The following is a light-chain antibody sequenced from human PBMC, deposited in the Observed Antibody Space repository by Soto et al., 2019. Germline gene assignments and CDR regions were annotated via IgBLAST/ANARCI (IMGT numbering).Light chain of an antibody. J-gene: IGLJ1*01. V-gene: IGLV1-40*01. CDR3: QSYDSSLSSRGV. CDR1: ISNIGAGYD. CDR2: SNN. Sequence: LRLPPYVSGAPGQRFTISFTGSISNIGAGYDVHWYHQVPGAAPKLPISSNNNRHSGVPDRFSASKSGTSASLAITGLQAEDEADYYCQSYDSSLSSRGVFGTGTKVTVL.